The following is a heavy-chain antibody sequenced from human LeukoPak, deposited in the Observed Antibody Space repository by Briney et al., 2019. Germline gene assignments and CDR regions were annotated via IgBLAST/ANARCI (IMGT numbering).Heavy chain of an antibody. CDR1: GFTFSSCA. D-gene: IGHD3-9*01. Sequence: AGGSLRLSCAASGFTFSSCAVSWVRQAPGKGLEWVSAISGSGSNTYYADSVKGRFTISRDNSKNTLHLQMNSLRAEDTAIYYCAKDLTGYYKPHDCWGQGTLVTVSS. V-gene: IGHV3-23*01. J-gene: IGHJ4*02. CDR3: AKDLTGYYKPHDC. CDR2: ISGSGSNT.